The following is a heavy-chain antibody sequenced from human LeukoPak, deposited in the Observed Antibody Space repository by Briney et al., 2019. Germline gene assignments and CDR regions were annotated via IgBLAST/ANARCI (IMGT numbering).Heavy chain of an antibody. CDR2: IDTSSSTM. J-gene: IGHJ3*01. Sequence: GGSLRVSCAASAFTFSDYSMNWVRQAPGKGLEWISYIDTSSSTMYYADSVMGRFTISRDNAKESLYLQMNSLRDEDTAVYYCAREDDSWGPNNLDLWGQGTMVTVSS. D-gene: IGHD7-27*01. V-gene: IGHV3-48*02. CDR3: AREDDSWGPNNLDL. CDR1: AFTFSDYS.